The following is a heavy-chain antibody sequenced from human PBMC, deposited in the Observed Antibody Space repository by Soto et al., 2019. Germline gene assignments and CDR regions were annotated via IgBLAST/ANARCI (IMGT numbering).Heavy chain of an antibody. CDR3: ARLGYYYDSSGYLFDY. Sequence: SETLSLTCAVSGGSISSGGYSWSWIRQPPGKGLEWIGYIYHSGSTNYNPSLKSRVTISIDTSKNQFSLKLSSVTAADTAVYYCARLGYYYDSSGYLFDYWGQGTLVTVSS. V-gene: IGHV4-30-2*01. CDR2: IYHSGST. J-gene: IGHJ4*02. D-gene: IGHD3-22*01. CDR1: GGSISSGGYS.